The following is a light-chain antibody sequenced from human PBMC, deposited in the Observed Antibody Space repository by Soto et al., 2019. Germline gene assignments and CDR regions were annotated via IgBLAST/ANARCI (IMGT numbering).Light chain of an antibody. V-gene: IGKV3-20*01. CDR2: SGL. CDR3: QQYGISPMT. Sequence: EIVLTQSPGTLPLSPGERATLSCRASQSVRINSLAWYQQKPGQAPRLLIYSGLSMATGSPDWFRATGIPDRFSGSVCGTDFTITMSRLESQDFAVYYCQQYGISPMTFGQGTRLQIK. J-gene: IGKJ5*01. CDR1: QSVRINS.